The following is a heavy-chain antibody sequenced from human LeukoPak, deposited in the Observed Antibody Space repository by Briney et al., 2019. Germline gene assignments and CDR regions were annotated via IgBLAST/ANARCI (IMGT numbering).Heavy chain of an antibody. CDR2: ISAYNGNT. Sequence: GASVKVPCKASGYTFSNYGVSWVRQAPGRGLEWLGWISAYNGNTNYAQKFQGRVTMTRDTSTSTAYMEVTSLRSDDTAVYYCARGATRFGELTDWLDPWGQGTLVTVSS. V-gene: IGHV1-18*01. CDR1: GYTFSNYG. D-gene: IGHD3-10*02. CDR3: ARGATRFGELTDWLDP. J-gene: IGHJ5*02.